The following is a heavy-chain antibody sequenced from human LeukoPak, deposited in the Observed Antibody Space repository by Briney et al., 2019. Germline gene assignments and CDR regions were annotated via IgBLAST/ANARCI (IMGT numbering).Heavy chain of an antibody. J-gene: IGHJ4*02. Sequence: GGSLRLSCAASGFTFSSYAMHWVRQAPGKGLEWVAVISYDGSNKYYADSVKGRFTISRDNSKNTLYLQMNSLRAEDTAVYYCARLTRYRLHPTRRYYFDYWGQGTLVTVSS. CDR2: ISYDGSNK. V-gene: IGHV3-30*04. CDR3: ARLTRYRLHPTRRYYFDY. D-gene: IGHD5-18*01. CDR1: GFTFSSYA.